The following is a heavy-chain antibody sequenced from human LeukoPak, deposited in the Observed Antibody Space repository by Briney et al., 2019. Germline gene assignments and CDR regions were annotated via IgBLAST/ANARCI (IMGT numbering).Heavy chain of an antibody. CDR2: IIPIFGTT. D-gene: IGHD2-8*01. CDR3: ARGVLSWFDL. CDR1: GGTFSSYA. Sequence: SVTVSCKASGGTFSSYAVSWVRQAPGQGLEWMGGIIPIFGTTNYAQKFQGRVTITADESTRTAYMELSSLRSDDTAVYYCARGVLSWFDLWGQGTLVSVSS. V-gene: IGHV1-69*13. J-gene: IGHJ5*02.